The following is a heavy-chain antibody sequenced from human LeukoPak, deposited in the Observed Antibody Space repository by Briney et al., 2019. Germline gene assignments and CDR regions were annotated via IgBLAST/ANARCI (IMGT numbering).Heavy chain of an antibody. D-gene: IGHD3-22*01. Sequence: GGSLRLSCAAPGFTFSSYAMSWVRQAPGKGLEWVSGISGSGSSTYYPDSVKGRFTISRDNSKNTLHLQMNSLRAEDTAIYYCAKGVTLIVGDFFDSWGQGTLVTVSS. J-gene: IGHJ4*02. CDR3: AKGVTLIVGDFFDS. V-gene: IGHV3-23*01. CDR1: GFTFSSYA. CDR2: ISGSGSST.